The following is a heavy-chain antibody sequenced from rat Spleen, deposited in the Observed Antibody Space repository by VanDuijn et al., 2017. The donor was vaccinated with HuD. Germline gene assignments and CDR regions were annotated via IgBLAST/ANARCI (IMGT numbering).Heavy chain of an antibody. CDR1: GFNFNDHW. J-gene: IGHJ4*01. D-gene: IGHD1-6*01. Sequence: EVKLVESGGGLVQPGRSLKLSCAASGFNFNDHWMGWVRQAPGKGLEWIGEINKDSSTINYTPSLKDKFIISRDNAQNTLYLQMSKLGSEDTAIYYCAREYTTDYYYFRLVMDAWGQGASVTVSS. CDR3: AREYTTDYYYFRLVMDA. V-gene: IGHV4-2*01. CDR2: INKDSSTI.